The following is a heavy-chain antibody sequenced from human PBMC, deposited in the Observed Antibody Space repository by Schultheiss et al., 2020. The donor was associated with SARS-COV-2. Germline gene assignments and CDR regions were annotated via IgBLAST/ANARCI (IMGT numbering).Heavy chain of an antibody. CDR2: IYYSGST. V-gene: IGHV4-59*08. Sequence: SETLSLTCTVSGGSISSYYWSWIRQPPGKGLEWIGYIYYSGSTNYNPSLKSRVTMSVDTSKNQFSLKLSSVTAADTAVYYCARHGYSYGYNWFDPWGQGTLVTVSS. CDR3: ARHGYSYGYNWFDP. J-gene: IGHJ5*02. D-gene: IGHD5-18*01. CDR1: GGSISSYY.